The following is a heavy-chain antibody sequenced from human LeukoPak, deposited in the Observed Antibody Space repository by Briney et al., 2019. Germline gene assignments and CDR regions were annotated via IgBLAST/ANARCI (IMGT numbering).Heavy chain of an antibody. J-gene: IGHJ4*02. CDR1: GFTFSSYA. V-gene: IGHV3-23*01. D-gene: IGHD3-9*01. CDR3: ASTIFWPPKNFDY. CDR2: ISGTGGSA. Sequence: GGSLRLSCAASGFTFSSYAMSWVRQAPGKGLEWVSGISGTGGSAYYADSVKGRFTISRDNAKNSLYLQMNSLRAEDTAVYYCASTIFWPPKNFDYWGQGTLVTVSS.